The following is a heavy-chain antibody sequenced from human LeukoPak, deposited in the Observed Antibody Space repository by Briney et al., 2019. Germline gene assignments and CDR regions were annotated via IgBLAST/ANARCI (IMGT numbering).Heavy chain of an antibody. CDR2: IYPGDSDT. Sequence: GESLKISCKGSGYSFTSYWIGWVRQMPGKGLEWMGIIYPGDSDTRYSPSFQGQVTISADKSISTAYLQWSSLKASDTAMYYCARVNYDILTGYYRVGPVFDYWGQGTLVTVSS. J-gene: IGHJ4*02. D-gene: IGHD3-9*01. V-gene: IGHV5-51*01. CDR1: GYSFTSYW. CDR3: ARVNYDILTGYYRVGPVFDY.